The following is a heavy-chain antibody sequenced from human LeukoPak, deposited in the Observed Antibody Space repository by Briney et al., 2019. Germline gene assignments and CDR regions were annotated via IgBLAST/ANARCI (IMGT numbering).Heavy chain of an antibody. D-gene: IGHD5-18*01. J-gene: IGHJ4*02. CDR3: ASASGDGYRYGSLDG. CDR2: ISYDGSNK. CDR1: LLSFRRYA. Sequence: GGSLTLSCAASLLSFRRYAMHWVRQAPGTGLEWVAVISYDGSNKYYVDSVKGRFTISRDNSKNTLYLQMNRLRAEDTAVYYCASASGDGYRYGSLDGWGQGTLVTVSS. V-gene: IGHV3-30-3*01.